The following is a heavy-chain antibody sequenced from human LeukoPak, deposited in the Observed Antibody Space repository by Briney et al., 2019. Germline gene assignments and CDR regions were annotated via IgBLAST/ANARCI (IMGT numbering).Heavy chain of an antibody. J-gene: IGHJ4*02. CDR2: ICYSGTT. CDR1: GGSITSADYY. D-gene: IGHD4-17*01. CDR3: ARKRDDGDYHIDY. V-gene: IGHV4-31*03. Sequence: KASETLSLTCTVSGGSITSADYYWTWVRQNPGTGLEWTGYICYSGTTYYNPSLKSRVVISVDTSRNQFSLRVTSVTAADTAVYYCARKRDDGDYHIDYWGQGTLVTVS.